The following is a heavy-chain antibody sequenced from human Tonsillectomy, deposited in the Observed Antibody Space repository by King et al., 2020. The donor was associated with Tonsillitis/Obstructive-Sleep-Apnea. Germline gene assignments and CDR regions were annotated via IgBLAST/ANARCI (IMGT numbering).Heavy chain of an antibody. CDR2: ISTNTGNP. V-gene: IGHV7-4-1*02. D-gene: IGHD7-27*01. CDR3: ARERGIQGMGRCAP. J-gene: IGHJ5*02. CDR1: GYTFNSYP. Sequence: QLVQSGSELKRSGASVKVSCKASGYTFNSYPINWVRQAPGQGLEWMGWISTNTGNPTYAQGFTGRFVFSLDTSVSTEYLQISSLKAEDTAFYYCARERGIQGMGRCAPWGQGTLVTVSS.